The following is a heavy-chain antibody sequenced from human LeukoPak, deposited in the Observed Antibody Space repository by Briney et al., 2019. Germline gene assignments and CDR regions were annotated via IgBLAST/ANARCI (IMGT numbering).Heavy chain of an antibody. Sequence: PGGSLRLSCAASGFTFSSYWMNWARQAPGKGLEWVSSMNSSSSYIYYADSVKGRFTISRDNAKNSLYLQMNSLRAEDTAVYYCARGDPGYGDYGMDVWGQGTTVTVSS. CDR1: GFTFSSYW. CDR3: ARGDPGYGDYGMDV. V-gene: IGHV3-21*01. CDR2: MNSSSSYI. J-gene: IGHJ6*02. D-gene: IGHD4-17*01.